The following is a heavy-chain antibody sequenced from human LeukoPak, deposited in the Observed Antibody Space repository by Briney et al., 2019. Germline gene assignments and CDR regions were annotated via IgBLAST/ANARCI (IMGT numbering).Heavy chain of an antibody. CDR1: GFTFSSYA. CDR3: ALHHGNYYVGRWFDP. V-gene: IGHV3-23*01. J-gene: IGHJ5*02. D-gene: IGHD3-10*02. CDR2: ISGGSSST. Sequence: GGSLRLSCAASGFTFSSYAMSWVRQAPGKGLEWVSGISGGSSSTYYADSVKGRFTISRDNSKSTLYLQMNSLRAEDTAVYYCALHHGNYYVGRWFDPWGQGILATVSS.